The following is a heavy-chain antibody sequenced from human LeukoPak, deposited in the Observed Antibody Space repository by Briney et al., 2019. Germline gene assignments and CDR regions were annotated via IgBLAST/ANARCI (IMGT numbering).Heavy chain of an antibody. V-gene: IGHV3-33*01. CDR3: ARDAGYCSGGSCYSHDAFDI. CDR1: GFTFSSYG. CDR2: IWYDGSNK. J-gene: IGHJ3*02. Sequence: GGSLRLSCAVSGFTFSSYGMHWVRQAPGKGLEWVAVIWYDGSNKYYADSVKGRFTISRDNSKNTLYLQMNSLRAEDTAVHYCARDAGYCSGGSCYSHDAFDIWGQGTMVTVSS. D-gene: IGHD2-15*01.